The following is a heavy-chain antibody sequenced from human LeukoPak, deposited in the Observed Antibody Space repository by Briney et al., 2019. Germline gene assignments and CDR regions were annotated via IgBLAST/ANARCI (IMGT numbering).Heavy chain of an antibody. CDR3: AREHRSFHY. J-gene: IGHJ4*02. CDR1: GGSISSSSYY. CDR2: IRPDGSEK. Sequence: ETLSLTCTVSGGSISSSSYYWGWIRQPPGKGLEWVANIRPDGSEKLYVDSVKGRFTISRDNAKNSLYLQMNSLRAEDTAVYYCAREHRSFHYWGQGTLVTVSS. D-gene: IGHD2-21*01. V-gene: IGHV3-7*01.